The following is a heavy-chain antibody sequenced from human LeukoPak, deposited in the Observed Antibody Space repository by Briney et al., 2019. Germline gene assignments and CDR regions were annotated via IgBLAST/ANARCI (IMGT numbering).Heavy chain of an antibody. Sequence: GGSLRLSCAASGLTFSSYAMHWVRQAPGKGLEWVAVISYDGSNKYYADSVKGRFTISRDNSKNTLYLQMNSLRAEDTAVYYCARDYSSSSGDAFDIWGQGTMVTVSS. D-gene: IGHD6-6*01. V-gene: IGHV3-30*01. CDR1: GLTFSSYA. J-gene: IGHJ3*02. CDR2: ISYDGSNK. CDR3: ARDYSSSSGDAFDI.